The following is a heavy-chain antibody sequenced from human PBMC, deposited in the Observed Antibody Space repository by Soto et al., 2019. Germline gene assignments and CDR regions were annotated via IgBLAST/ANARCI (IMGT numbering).Heavy chain of an antibody. CDR3: TRENIENRDGLYDAFDI. CDR2: TNSKSGGA. Sequence: GASVKVSCKTPRYTFTDYYTHWVRQAPGQGLEWMGWTNSKSGGAYFAQKFQGRVTLTRDTSIGTAYIEVNSLTSDDTAVYFCTRENIENRDGLYDAFDIWGQGTTVTVSS. CDR1: RYTFTDYY. D-gene: IGHD2-15*01. V-gene: IGHV1-2*02. J-gene: IGHJ3*02.